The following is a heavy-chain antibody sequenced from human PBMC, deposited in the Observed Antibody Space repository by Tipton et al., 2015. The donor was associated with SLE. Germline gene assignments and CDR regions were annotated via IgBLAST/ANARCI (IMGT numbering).Heavy chain of an antibody. CDR2: IYYSGST. J-gene: IGHJ4*02. CDR1: GYSISSGYY. CDR3: ARGGGSYMYPVDY. Sequence: TLSLTCTVSGYSISSGYYWGWIRQPPGKGLEWIGYIYYSGSTNYNPSLKSRVTISVDTSKNQFSLKLSSVTAADTAVYYCARGGGSYMYPVDYWGQGTLVTVSS. D-gene: IGHD1-26*01. V-gene: IGHV4-61*01.